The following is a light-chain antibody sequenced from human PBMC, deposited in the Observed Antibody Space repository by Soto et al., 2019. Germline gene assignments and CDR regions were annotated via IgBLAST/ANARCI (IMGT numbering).Light chain of an antibody. CDR1: QTIRSW. CDR2: KAS. CDR3: PHYNTYPT. V-gene: IGKV1-5*03. Sequence: DIKMTQSPSTRSGFVGARVTITCRASQTIRSWLAWYQQKPGKAPKLLIYKASTLKSGVPSRFSGSGSGTEFTLPLSSLQPEYFAAYDCPHYNTYPTFGPVTKVDIK. J-gene: IGKJ1*01.